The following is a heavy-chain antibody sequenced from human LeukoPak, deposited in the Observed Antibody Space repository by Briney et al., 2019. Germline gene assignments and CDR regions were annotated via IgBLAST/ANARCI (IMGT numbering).Heavy chain of an antibody. CDR3: AKEPRRITMKSWFDP. CDR1: GFTFSDYG. J-gene: IGHJ5*02. V-gene: IGHV3-30*02. CDR2: IQYHGRNQ. D-gene: IGHD3-22*01. Sequence: GGSLRLSCAASGFTFSDYGMHWVRQAPGKGLEWVAFIQYHGRNQLYADSVKGRFIISRDNSKNTLYLQMNSLRAEDTAVYYCAKEPRRITMKSWFDPWGQGTLVTVSS.